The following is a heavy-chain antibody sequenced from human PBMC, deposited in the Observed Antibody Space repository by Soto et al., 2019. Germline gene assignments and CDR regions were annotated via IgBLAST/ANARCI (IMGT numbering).Heavy chain of an antibody. V-gene: IGHV3-23*01. D-gene: IGHD3-10*01. Sequence: GGSLRLSCAASGFTFRSYSMNWVRQAPGKGLEWVSAISGSGGSTYYADSVKGRFTISRDNSKNTLYLQMNSLRAEDTAVYYCATGRGLYYYYGMDVWGQGTTVTVSS. CDR2: ISGSGGST. CDR3: ATGRGLYYYYGMDV. J-gene: IGHJ6*02. CDR1: GFTFRSYS.